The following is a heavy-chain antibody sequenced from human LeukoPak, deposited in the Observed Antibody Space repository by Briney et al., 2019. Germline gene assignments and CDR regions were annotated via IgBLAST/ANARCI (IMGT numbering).Heavy chain of an antibody. CDR2: ISGSGGST. D-gene: IGHD3-16*02. V-gene: IGHV3-23*01. CDR3: AKDYVWGSYRLHDDTAPGD. J-gene: IGHJ4*02. CDR1: GFTFSSYA. Sequence: GGSLRLSCAASGFTFSSYAMSWVRQAPGKGLEWVSAISGSGGSTYYADSVKGRFTISRDNSKNTLYLQMNSLRAEDTAVYYCAKDYVWGSYRLHDDTAPGDWGQGTLVTVSS.